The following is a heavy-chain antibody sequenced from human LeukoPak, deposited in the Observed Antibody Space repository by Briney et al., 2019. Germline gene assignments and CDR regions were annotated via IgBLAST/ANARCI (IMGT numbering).Heavy chain of an antibody. CDR2: INLNSGGT. J-gene: IGHJ3*02. D-gene: IGHD3-10*01. CDR3: ASVGFDDAFDI. CDR1: GYTFTGYY. V-gene: IGHV1-2*02. Sequence: GASVKVSCKASGYTFTGYYMHWVRQAPGQGLEWMGWINLNSGGTNYAQKFQGRVTMTRDTSISTAYMELSRLRSDDTAVDYCASVGFDDAFDIWGQGTMVTVSS.